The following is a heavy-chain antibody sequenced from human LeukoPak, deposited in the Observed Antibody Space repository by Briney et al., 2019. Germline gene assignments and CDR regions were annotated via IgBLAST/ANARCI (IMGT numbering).Heavy chain of an antibody. D-gene: IGHD1-26*01. CDR2: IYYSGST. CDR1: GGSISSYY. V-gene: IGHV4-59*01. J-gene: IGHJ2*01. CDR3: ARVELGGATTRSWYFDL. Sequence: SETLSLTCTVYGGSISSYYWSWIRQPPGKGLEWIGYIYYSGSTNYNPSLKSRVTISVDTSKNQFSLKLSSVTAADTAVYYCARVELGGATTRSWYFDLWGRGTLVTVSS.